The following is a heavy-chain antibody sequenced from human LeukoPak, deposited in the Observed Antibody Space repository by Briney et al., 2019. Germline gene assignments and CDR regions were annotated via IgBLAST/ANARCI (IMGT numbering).Heavy chain of an antibody. J-gene: IGHJ6*03. V-gene: IGHV4-39*07. Sequence: SETLSLTCTVSGGSISSSSYYWGWIRQPPGKGLEWIGSIYYSGSTYYNPSLKSRVTISVDTSKNQFSLKLSSVTAADTAVYYCARAAKIHYYYMDVWGKGTTVTVSS. CDR3: ARAAKIHYYYMDV. CDR1: GGSISSSSYY. D-gene: IGHD2-15*01. CDR2: IYYSGST.